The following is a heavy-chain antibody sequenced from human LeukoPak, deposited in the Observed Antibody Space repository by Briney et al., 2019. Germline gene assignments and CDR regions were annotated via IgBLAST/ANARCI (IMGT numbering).Heavy chain of an antibody. CDR1: GFTFSTYS. Sequence: GGSLILSCAASGFTFSTYSMNWVRQAPGKGLEWVSYISSGSTSIYYADSVKGRFTITRDNAKNSLSLQMSSLRDEDTAVYYCARALRGVGASYYYGMDVWGQGTTVTLSS. V-gene: IGHV3-48*02. D-gene: IGHD1-26*01. CDR2: ISSGSTSI. J-gene: IGHJ6*02. CDR3: ARALRGVGASYYYGMDV.